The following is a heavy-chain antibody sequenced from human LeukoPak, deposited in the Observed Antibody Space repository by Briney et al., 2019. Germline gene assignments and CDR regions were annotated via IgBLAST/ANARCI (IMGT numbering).Heavy chain of an antibody. Sequence: ASVKVSCKASGYTFTSYGISWVRQAPGQGLEWMGWISAYNGNTNYAQKLQGRVTMTTDTSTSTAYMELRSLRSDDTAVYYCARDHNARRSGSYNYWGQGTLVTVSS. CDR3: ARDHNARRSGSYNY. CDR1: GYTFTSYG. J-gene: IGHJ4*02. D-gene: IGHD1-26*01. CDR2: ISAYNGNT. V-gene: IGHV1-18*01.